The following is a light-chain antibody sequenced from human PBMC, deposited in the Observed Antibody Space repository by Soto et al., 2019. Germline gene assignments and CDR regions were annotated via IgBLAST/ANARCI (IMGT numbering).Light chain of an antibody. J-gene: IGLJ2*01. CDR2: SND. Sequence: QSVLTQSPSASGTPGQRVSISCSGSTSNIGTNTVSWYQHVPGTAPKLLIYSNDQRPSAVPGRFSGSKSGTSASLAISGLLSEDEADYYCATWDDSLKVVFGGGTQLTVL. CDR3: ATWDDSLKVV. V-gene: IGLV1-44*01. CDR1: TSNIGTNT.